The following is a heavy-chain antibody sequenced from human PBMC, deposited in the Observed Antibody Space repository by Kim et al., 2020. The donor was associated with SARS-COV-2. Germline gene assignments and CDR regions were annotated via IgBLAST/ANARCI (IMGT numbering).Heavy chain of an antibody. V-gene: IGHV3-33*05. D-gene: IGHD3-22*01. CDR3: ARTFYYYDSSGYYLDYY. Sequence: GGSLRLSCAASGFTFSSYGMHWVRQAPGKGLEWVAVISYDGSNKYYADSVKGRFTISRDNSKNTLYLQMNSLRAEDTAVYYCARTFYYYDSSGYYLDYY. CDR2: ISYDGSNK. J-gene: IGHJ6*01. CDR1: GFTFSSYG.